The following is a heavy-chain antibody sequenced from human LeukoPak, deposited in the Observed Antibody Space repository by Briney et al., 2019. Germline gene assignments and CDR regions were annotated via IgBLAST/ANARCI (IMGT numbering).Heavy chain of an antibody. V-gene: IGHV3-66*04. D-gene: IGHD3-10*01. CDR3: ASHGGQSSAPFIDF. CDR1: GFAFSGSY. J-gene: IGHJ4*02. Sequence: GGSLRLSCVASGFAFSGSYMSWVRQAPGGGLEWVSLIYSTFDTSYTDSVRGRFTISRDNSKNTVYLQMNSLRVEDTAVYYCASHGGQSSAPFIDFWGQGTLVTVSS. CDR2: IYSTFDT.